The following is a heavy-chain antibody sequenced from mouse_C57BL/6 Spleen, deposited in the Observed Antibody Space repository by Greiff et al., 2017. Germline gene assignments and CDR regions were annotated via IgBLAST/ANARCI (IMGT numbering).Heavy chain of an antibody. Sequence: QVQLQQPGAELVKPGASVKMSCKASGYTFTSYWITWVKQRPGQGLEWIGDIYPGSGSTNYNEKFKSKATLTVDTSSSTAYMQLSSLTSADSAVYYCARNDYDYGTYAMDYWGQGTSVTVSS. V-gene: IGHV1-55*01. J-gene: IGHJ4*01. CDR3: ARNDYDYGTYAMDY. CDR1: GYTFTSYW. D-gene: IGHD2-4*01. CDR2: IYPGSGST.